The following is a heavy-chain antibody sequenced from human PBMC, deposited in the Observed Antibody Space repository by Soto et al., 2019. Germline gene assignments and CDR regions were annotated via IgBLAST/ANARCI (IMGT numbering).Heavy chain of an antibody. J-gene: IGHJ3*02. CDR1: GDSVCSNSDA. CDR3: ARDHTPDTSVAERNDAFDI. Sequence: SQTLSLTCAISGDSVCSNSDAWNWIRQSPSRGLEWLGRTYYRSHWYNDFAVSVKSRVTIDPDTSKNQFSLQLNSVTPEDTAVYYCARDHTPDTSVAERNDAFDIWGQGTMVTVSS. V-gene: IGHV6-1*01. D-gene: IGHD3-22*01. CDR2: TYYRSHWYN.